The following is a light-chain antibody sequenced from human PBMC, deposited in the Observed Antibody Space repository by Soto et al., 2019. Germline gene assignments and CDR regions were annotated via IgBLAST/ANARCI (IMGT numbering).Light chain of an antibody. CDR2: KAS. Sequence: DIQMTQSPSTLSASIGDRVTITCRASQSISSLLAWYQQKPGRAPTLLIYKASTLESGVPSKFSGSGPGTEFTLPISSLQPDDFATYYCQQYNSYPLTFGQGTRLEIK. V-gene: IGKV1-5*03. J-gene: IGKJ5*01. CDR3: QQYNSYPLT. CDR1: QSISSL.